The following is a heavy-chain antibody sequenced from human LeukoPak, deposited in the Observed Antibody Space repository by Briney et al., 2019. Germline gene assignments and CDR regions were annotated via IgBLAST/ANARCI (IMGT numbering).Heavy chain of an antibody. J-gene: IGHJ4*02. V-gene: IGHV3-23*01. CDR1: GFAFYNYA. Sequence: GGSLRLSCAASGFAFYNYAMSWVRQAPGKGLEWVSGISGSGDSAYYTDSVKGRFTISRDNSKNTLYLQMSNLTAEDTAVYHCASQNRMQLWGYFDLWGQGALVIVSS. CDR2: ISGSGDSA. CDR3: ASQNRMQLWGYFDL. D-gene: IGHD5-18*01.